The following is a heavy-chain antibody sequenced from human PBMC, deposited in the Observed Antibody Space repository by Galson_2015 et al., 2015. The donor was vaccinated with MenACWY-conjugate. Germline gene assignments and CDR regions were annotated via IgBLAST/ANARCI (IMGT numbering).Heavy chain of an antibody. CDR3: ARDAGGIQLWSQFDY. CDR2: INPSGGST. V-gene: IGHV1-46*01. CDR1: GYTFTNYY. J-gene: IGHJ4*02. Sequence: SVKVSCKASGYTFTNYYIHWVRQAPGQGLEWMGIINPSGGSTNYAQKFQGRVTITADKSTSTAYMELSSLRSEDTAVYYCARDAGGIQLWSQFDYWGQGTLVTVSS. D-gene: IGHD5-18*01.